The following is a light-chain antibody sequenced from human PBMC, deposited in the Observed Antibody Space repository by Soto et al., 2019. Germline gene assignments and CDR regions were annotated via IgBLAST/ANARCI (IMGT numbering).Light chain of an antibody. CDR1: SSNIGAGYE. CDR2: ENN. CDR3: QSYDSSLSGYV. J-gene: IGLJ1*01. Sequence: QSVLTQPPSVSGAPGQRVTISCTGSSSNIGAGYEAHWYQQVPGTPPKLLIYENNNRPSGVPDRFSGSKSGTSASLAITGLQAEDEAEYYCQSYDSSLSGYVFGTGTKVTVL. V-gene: IGLV1-40*01.